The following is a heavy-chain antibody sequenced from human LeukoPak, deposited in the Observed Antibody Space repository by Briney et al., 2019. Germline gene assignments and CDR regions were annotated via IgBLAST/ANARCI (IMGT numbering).Heavy chain of an antibody. D-gene: IGHD5-18*01. CDR1: GFTFSSYA. CDR2: ISGSGGST. CDR3: AKDQGYSYGSYYFDY. Sequence: GGSLRLSCAASGFTFSSYAMSWVRQAPGKGLEWVSAISGSGGSTYYADSVKGRFTISRDNSKNTLYLQMNSLRAEDTAVYYCAKDQGYSYGSYYFDYWGQGTLVTVSS. V-gene: IGHV3-23*01. J-gene: IGHJ4*02.